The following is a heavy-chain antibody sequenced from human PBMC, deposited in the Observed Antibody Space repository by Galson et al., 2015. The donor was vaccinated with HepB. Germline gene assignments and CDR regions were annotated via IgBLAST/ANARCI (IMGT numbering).Heavy chain of an antibody. J-gene: IGHJ6*02. D-gene: IGHD2-2*01. V-gene: IGHV1-18*04. CDR1: GYTFTSYG. CDR2: ISAYNGNT. CDR3: ARGRTSFLSHYYYYGMDV. Sequence: SVKVSCKASGYTFTSYGISWVRQAPGQGLEWMGWISAYNGNTNYAQKLQGRVTMTTDTSTSTAYMELRSLRSDDTAVYYCARGRTSFLSHYYYYGMDVWGQGTTVTVSS.